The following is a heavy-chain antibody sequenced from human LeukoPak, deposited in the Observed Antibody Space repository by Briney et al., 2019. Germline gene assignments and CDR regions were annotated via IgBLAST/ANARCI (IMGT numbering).Heavy chain of an antibody. V-gene: IGHV1-69*01. CDR3: ARAPTGYSGYGIRGAFDI. Sequence: ASVKVSCKASGGTFSSYAISWVRQAPGQGLEWMGGIIPIFGTANYAQKFQGRVTITADESTGTAYMELSSLRSEDTAVYYCARAPTGYSGYGIRGAFDIWGQGTMVTVSS. CDR1: GGTFSSYA. J-gene: IGHJ3*02. D-gene: IGHD5-12*01. CDR2: IIPIFGTA.